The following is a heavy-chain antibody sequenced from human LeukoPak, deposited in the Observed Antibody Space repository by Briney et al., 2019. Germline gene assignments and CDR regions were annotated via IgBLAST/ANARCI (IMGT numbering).Heavy chain of an antibody. V-gene: IGHV1-24*01. CDR3: ARSRPSSHIVVVVGASRVAFDI. Sequence: GASVKVSCKVSGYTLTELSMHWVRQAPGKGLEWMGGFDPEDGETIYAQKFQGRVTMTEDTSTDTAYMELSSLRAEDTAVYYCARSRPSSHIVVVVGASRVAFDIWGQGTMVTVSS. CDR2: FDPEDGET. D-gene: IGHD2-21*01. J-gene: IGHJ3*02. CDR1: GYTLTELS.